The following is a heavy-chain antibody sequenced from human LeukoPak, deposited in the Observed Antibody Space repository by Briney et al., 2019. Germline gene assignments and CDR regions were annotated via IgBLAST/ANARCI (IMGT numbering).Heavy chain of an antibody. CDR1: GFTFSDYY. CDR3: ARVGSTMVRGTRRWEFQH. D-gene: IGHD3-10*01. J-gene: IGHJ1*01. Sequence: GGSLRLSCAAAGFTFSDYYMSWIRQAPGKGLEWASYISSSSSYTNYADSVKGRFTISRDNAKNSLYLQMNSLRAEDTAVYYCARVGSTMVRGTRRWEFQHWGQGTLVTVSS. V-gene: IGHV3-11*05. CDR2: ISSSSSYT.